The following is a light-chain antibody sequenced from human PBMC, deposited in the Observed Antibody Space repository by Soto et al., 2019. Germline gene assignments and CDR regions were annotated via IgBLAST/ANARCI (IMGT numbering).Light chain of an antibody. V-gene: IGKV1-39*01. Sequence: IQMTQSPSSLSASVGDRVTITCRASQRITTYLNWYQQKPGEAPKLLISTSGTLQRGVPSRFSGSGSGTDFTLTITALRPEDFATYFCQQTYSTPYTFGQRTKLEIK. CDR3: QQTYSTPYT. CDR2: TSG. CDR1: QRITTY. J-gene: IGKJ2*01.